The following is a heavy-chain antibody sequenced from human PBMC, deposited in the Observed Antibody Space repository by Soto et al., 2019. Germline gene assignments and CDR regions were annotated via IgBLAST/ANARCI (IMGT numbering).Heavy chain of an antibody. CDR2: XNSEGGSK. CDR3: ARXXKQLRKGTYYYYMDV. V-gene: IGHV3-74*01. Sequence: GGSLRLXXAXSGFXFSSXWMXWVXQXXXKGXVWVXXXNSEGGSKSNADSGKGRFTISGDNAKNTLYRQMNSLRAEDTAVYYCARXXKQLRKGTYYYYMDVWGKGTTVTVSS. D-gene: IGHD6-13*01. CDR1: GFXFSSXW. J-gene: IGHJ6*03.